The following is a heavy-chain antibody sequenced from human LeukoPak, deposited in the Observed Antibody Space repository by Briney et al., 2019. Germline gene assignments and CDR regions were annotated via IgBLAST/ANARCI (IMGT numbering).Heavy chain of an antibody. J-gene: IGHJ4*02. D-gene: IGHD3-9*01. CDR1: GFTFSNYA. CDR3: AKWGDFDVLTGYYVPDF. V-gene: IGHV3-23*01. Sequence: GGSLRLSCAASGFTFSNYAMSWVRQAPGKGLEWVSAITGSGGNTYYADSVKGRFTISRDNSKNTLYPQMNSLRDEDTAVYYCAKWGDFDVLTGYYVPDFWGQGTLVTVSS. CDR2: ITGSGGNT.